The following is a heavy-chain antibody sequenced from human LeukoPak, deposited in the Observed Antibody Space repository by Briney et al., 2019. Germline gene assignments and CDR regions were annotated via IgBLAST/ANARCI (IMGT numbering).Heavy chain of an antibody. CDR3: ARAVNYYDSSGYHRPYYYYGMDV. CDR1: GYTFTGYY. J-gene: IGHJ6*02. CDR2: INPNSGGT. D-gene: IGHD3-22*01. V-gene: IGHV1-2*02. Sequence: ASVKVSCKASGYTFTGYYMHWVRQAPGQGLEWMGWINPNSGGTNYAQKFQGRVTMTRDTSISTAYMELSRLRSDDTAVYYCARAVNYYDSSGYHRPYYYYGMDVWGQGTTVTVSS.